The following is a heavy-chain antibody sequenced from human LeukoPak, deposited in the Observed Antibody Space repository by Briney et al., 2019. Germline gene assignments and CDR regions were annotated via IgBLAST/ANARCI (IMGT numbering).Heavy chain of an antibody. J-gene: IGHJ4*02. V-gene: IGHV3-30-3*01. CDR2: ISYDGSNK. D-gene: IGHD3-22*01. Sequence: GGSLRLSCAASGFTFSSYAMHWVRQAPGKGLERVAVISYDGSNKYYADSVKGRFTISRDNSKNTLYLQMNSLRAEDTAVYYCARAMYPMIVVVITCDYWGQGTLVTVSS. CDR1: GFTFSSYA. CDR3: ARAMYPMIVVVITCDY.